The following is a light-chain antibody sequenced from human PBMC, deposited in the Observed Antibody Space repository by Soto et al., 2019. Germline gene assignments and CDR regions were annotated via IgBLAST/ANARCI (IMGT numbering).Light chain of an antibody. CDR1: QDISNY. CDR3: PKHNGAPPET. CDR2: AAS. J-gene: IGKJ3*01. V-gene: IGKV1-27*01. Sequence: DIQMTQSPSSLSATVGDRVTITCRASQDISNYLAWHQQKPGKVPKLLIYAASTLQPGVPPRFSGRGSGTDFTLAMSSLQPEDVATYDCPKHNGAPPETFGPGTKVAIK.